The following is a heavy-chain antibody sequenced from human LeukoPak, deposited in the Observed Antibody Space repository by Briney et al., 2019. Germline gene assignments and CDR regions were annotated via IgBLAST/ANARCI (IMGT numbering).Heavy chain of an antibody. Sequence: GGSLRLSCEASGFTFSSYSMNWVRQAPGKGLEWVSYISSSTRTIYYADSVKGRFTISRDNAKNPLYLQMNSLRGEDTAVYYCARDRYGDYDIDYWGQGTLVTVSS. CDR3: ARDRYGDYDIDY. D-gene: IGHD4-17*01. J-gene: IGHJ4*02. CDR2: ISSSTRTI. V-gene: IGHV3-48*01. CDR1: GFTFSSYS.